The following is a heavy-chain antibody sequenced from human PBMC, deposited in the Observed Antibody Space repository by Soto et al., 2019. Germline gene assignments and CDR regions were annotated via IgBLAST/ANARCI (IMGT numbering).Heavy chain of an antibody. V-gene: IGHV3-30*18. Sequence: GGSLRLSCAASGFTFSSYGMHWVRQAPGKGLEWVAVISYDGSNKYYADSVKGRFTISRDNSKNTLYLQMNSLRAEDTAVYYCAKVRGTSKQLVLGAFDIWGQGTMVTVSS. CDR2: ISYDGSNK. CDR1: GFTFSSYG. J-gene: IGHJ3*02. D-gene: IGHD6-13*01. CDR3: AKVRGTSKQLVLGAFDI.